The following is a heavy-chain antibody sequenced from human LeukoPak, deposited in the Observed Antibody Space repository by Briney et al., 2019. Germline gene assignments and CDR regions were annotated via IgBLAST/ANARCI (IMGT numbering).Heavy chain of an antibody. D-gene: IGHD6-19*01. V-gene: IGHV5-51*01. Sequence: GESLKISCKGSGYSFTSYWIGWVRQMPGKGLEWMGIIYPGDSDTRYSPSFQGQVTISADKSISTAYLQWSSLKASDTAMYYCARAGDSSGWPEDAFDIWGQGTKVTVSS. CDR1: GYSFTSYW. CDR2: IYPGDSDT. J-gene: IGHJ3*02. CDR3: ARAGDSSGWPEDAFDI.